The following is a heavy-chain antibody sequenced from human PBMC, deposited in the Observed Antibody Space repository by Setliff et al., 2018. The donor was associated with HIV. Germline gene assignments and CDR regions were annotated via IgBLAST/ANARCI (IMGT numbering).Heavy chain of an antibody. CDR2: IGPYNDRT. V-gene: IGHV1-18*01. Sequence: EASVKVSCKASGGTFSDYAISWVRQAPGQGLEWMGWIGPYNDRTEYAQEFQGRVSLTIDTSASTAYMELRSLRSDDTAVYYCARGVPLLPPRNWGQGALVTVSS. CDR3: ARGVPLLPPRN. J-gene: IGHJ4*02. CDR1: GGTFSDYA. D-gene: IGHD1-26*01.